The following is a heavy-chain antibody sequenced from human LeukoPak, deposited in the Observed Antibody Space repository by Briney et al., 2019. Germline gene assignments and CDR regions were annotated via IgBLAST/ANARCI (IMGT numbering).Heavy chain of an antibody. CDR2: IYYSGST. CDR3: ARSWRTKRWLQLKNNWFDP. Sequence: SETLSLTCTVSGGSISSHYWSWIRQLPGKGLEWIGYIYYSGSTNYNPSLKSRVTISVDTSKNQFSLKLSSVTAADTAVYYCARSWRTKRWLQLKNNWFDPWGQGTLVTVSS. CDR1: GGSISSHY. D-gene: IGHD5-24*01. V-gene: IGHV4-59*11. J-gene: IGHJ5*02.